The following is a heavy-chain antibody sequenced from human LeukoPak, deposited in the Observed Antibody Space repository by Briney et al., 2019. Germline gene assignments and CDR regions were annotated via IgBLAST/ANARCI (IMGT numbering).Heavy chain of an antibody. Sequence: SETLSLTCTVSGGSISSYYWSWIRQPAGQGLEWIGRIYISGSTNYNPSLKSRVTISVDTSKNQFSLKLSSVTAADTAVYYCARCIAAAGSNWFDPWGQGTLVTVSS. D-gene: IGHD6-13*01. CDR2: IYISGST. J-gene: IGHJ5*02. CDR3: ARCIAAAGSNWFDP. V-gene: IGHV4-4*07. CDR1: GGSISSYY.